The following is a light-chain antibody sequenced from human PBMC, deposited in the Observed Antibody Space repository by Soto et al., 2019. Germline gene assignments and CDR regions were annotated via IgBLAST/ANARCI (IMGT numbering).Light chain of an antibody. J-gene: IGKJ1*01. Sequence: DIQMTQPSSTLSGSVGDRFTITCRASQTISSWLAWYQQKPGKAPKLLIYKAPTLKSWVPSRFSGSGSETELTLTISSLQPEDFATYYRQHEYSYSEAFGQGTKADVK. CDR2: KAP. V-gene: IGKV1-5*03. CDR3: QHEYSYSEA. CDR1: QTISSW.